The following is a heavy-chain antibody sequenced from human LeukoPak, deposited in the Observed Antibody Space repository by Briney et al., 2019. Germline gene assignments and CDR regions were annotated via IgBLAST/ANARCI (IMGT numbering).Heavy chain of an antibody. CDR2: IKSKTDGGTT. J-gene: IGHJ4*02. CDR1: GFTFSNAW. D-gene: IGHD3-22*01. CDR3: ARSYYYTSSGYLYD. V-gene: IGHV3-15*05. Sequence: GGSLRLSCAASGFTFSNAWMSWVRQAPGKGLEWVGRIKSKTDGGTTDYAAPVKGRFTISRDNAKNTLYLQMNSLRAEDTAVYYCARSYYYTSSGYLYDWSQGTLVTVSS.